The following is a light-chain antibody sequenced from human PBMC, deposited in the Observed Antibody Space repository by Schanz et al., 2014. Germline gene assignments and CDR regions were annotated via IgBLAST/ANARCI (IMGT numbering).Light chain of an antibody. CDR3: QQYGNSPGT. V-gene: IGKV3-20*01. CDR1: QSVSSSY. J-gene: IGKJ5*01. CDR2: GAS. Sequence: EIVLTQSPGTLSLSPGERATLSCRASQSVSSSYLAWYQQKPGQAPRLLISGASTRATGIPARFSGSGSGTDFTLTITRLEPEDFAVYYCQQYGNSPGTFGQGTRLEIE.